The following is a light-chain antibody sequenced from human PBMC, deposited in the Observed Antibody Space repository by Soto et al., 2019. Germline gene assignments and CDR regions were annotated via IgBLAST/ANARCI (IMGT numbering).Light chain of an antibody. Sequence: QSVLTQPPSASGSPGQSVTISCTGTSSDVGAYNFVSWYQQYPGKAPKVKIYEVSKRPSGVPDRFSGSKSGNTASLTVSGLQAEDEADYYCAAWDDSLNGRVFGTGTKLTVL. V-gene: IGLV2-8*01. CDR2: EVS. CDR3: AAWDDSLNGRV. CDR1: SSDVGAYNF. J-gene: IGLJ1*01.